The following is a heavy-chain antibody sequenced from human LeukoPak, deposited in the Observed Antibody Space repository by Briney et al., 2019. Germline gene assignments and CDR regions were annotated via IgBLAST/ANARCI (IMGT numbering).Heavy chain of an antibody. V-gene: IGHV4-34*01. CDR1: GGSFSGYY. D-gene: IGHD3-16*01. CDR2: INHSGST. Sequence: SETLSLTCAVYGGSFSGYYWSWIRQPPGRGLEWIGEINHSGSTNYNPSLKSRVTISVDTSKNQFSLKLSSVTAADTAVYYCARGARSGMDVWGQGTTVTVSS. J-gene: IGHJ6*02. CDR3: ARGARSGMDV.